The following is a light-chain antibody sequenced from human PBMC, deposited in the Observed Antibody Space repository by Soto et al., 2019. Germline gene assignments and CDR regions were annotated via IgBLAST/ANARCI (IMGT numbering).Light chain of an antibody. CDR3: QQYGSSFRYT. CDR1: QSVNGNY. Sequence: EIVLTQSPGTLSLSPGERATLSCRASQSVNGNYLTWYQQKPGQAPRLLIYGASYRATGIPDRFSGSGSGIDFTLTISRLEPEDFAVYYCQQYGSSFRYTFGQGTKLEIK. CDR2: GAS. J-gene: IGKJ2*01. V-gene: IGKV3-20*01.